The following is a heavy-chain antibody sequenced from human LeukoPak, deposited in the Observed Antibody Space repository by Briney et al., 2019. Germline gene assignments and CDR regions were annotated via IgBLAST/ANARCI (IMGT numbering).Heavy chain of an antibody. CDR1: GYSFSSYW. CDR3: ARQKQPDY. CDR2: IYPGDSDT. Sequence: GESLKISCKASGYSFSSYWIAWVRQMPGKGLEWMGIIYPGDSDTTYSPSFQGQVTISADKSISTAYLQWSSLKASDTAIYYCARQKQPDYWGQGTLVTVSS. J-gene: IGHJ4*02. D-gene: IGHD6-13*01. V-gene: IGHV5-51*01.